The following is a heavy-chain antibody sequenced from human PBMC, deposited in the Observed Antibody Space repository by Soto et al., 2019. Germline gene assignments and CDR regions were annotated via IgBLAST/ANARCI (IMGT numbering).Heavy chain of an antibody. J-gene: IGHJ3*02. CDR3: ARGYYSVLFAEGLWALDI. Sequence: QVQLVESGGGVVQPGRSLRLSCAASGFTFNSFGMHWVRQAPGKGLEWVAVIWYDGTDKYYADSVKGRFTISRDNSKSTVYMQMNSLRAEVTAFYHRARGYYSVLFAEGLWALDIWGQGTLVIVSS. D-gene: IGHD3-10*02. V-gene: IGHV3-33*01. CDR2: IWYDGTDK. CDR1: GFTFNSFG.